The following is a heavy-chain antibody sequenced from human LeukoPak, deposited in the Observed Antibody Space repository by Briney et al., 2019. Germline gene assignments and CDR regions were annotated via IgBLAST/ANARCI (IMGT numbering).Heavy chain of an antibody. CDR2: IYYSGST. CDR3: ARDLVTVTKGFDI. CDR1: GGSISSYY. J-gene: IGHJ3*02. Sequence: PSETLSLTCTVSGGSISSYYWSWIRQPPGKGLEWIGYIYYSGSTNYNPSLKSRVTLSIDTSKNQFSLKLRSVTAADTAVYYCARDLVTVTKGFDIWGQGTMVSVSS. V-gene: IGHV4-59*01. D-gene: IGHD4-17*01.